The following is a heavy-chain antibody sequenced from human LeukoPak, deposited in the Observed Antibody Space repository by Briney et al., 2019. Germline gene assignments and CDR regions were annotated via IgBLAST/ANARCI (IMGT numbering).Heavy chain of an antibody. D-gene: IGHD3-22*01. V-gene: IGHV4-4*07. CDR1: GGSIRSYY. J-gene: IGHJ4*02. CDR2: IYSGGST. Sequence: PSETLSLTCTVSGGSIRSYYWSWIRQPAGKGLEWIGRIYSGGSTNYNPSLKSRVTMSVDTSKNQFSLKLSSVTAADTAVYYCARDDRALYYDSSGYPGGEFDYWGQGTLVTVSS. CDR3: ARDDRALYYDSSGYPGGEFDY.